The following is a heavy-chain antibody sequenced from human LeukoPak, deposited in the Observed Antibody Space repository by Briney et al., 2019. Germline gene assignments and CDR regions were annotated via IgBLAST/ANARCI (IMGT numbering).Heavy chain of an antibody. CDR3: ARTAGRTFDY. D-gene: IGHD6-6*01. J-gene: IGHJ4*02. V-gene: IGHV1-46*01. CDR2: INPSGGST. CDR1: GYTFTRYY. Sequence: ASVKVSCKASGYTFTRYYIHWVRQAPGQGLEWMGVINPSGGSTSYAQKFQGRVTMTRDTSTSTVYMELSSLRSEDTAVYYCARTAGRTFDYWGQGTLVTVSS.